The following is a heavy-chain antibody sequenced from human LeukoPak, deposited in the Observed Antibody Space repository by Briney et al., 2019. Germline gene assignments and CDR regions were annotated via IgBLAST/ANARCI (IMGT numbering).Heavy chain of an antibody. D-gene: IGHD3-22*01. CDR2: IYYSGST. J-gene: IGHJ4*02. Sequence: SETLSLTCTVSGGSISSYYWSWIRQPPGKGLEWIGYIYYSGSTNYNPSLKSRVTISVDTSKNQFSLKLSSVTAADTAVYYCARHHDRPYHFDYWGQGTLVTVSS. V-gene: IGHV4-59*01. CDR1: GGSISSYY. CDR3: ARHHDRPYHFDY.